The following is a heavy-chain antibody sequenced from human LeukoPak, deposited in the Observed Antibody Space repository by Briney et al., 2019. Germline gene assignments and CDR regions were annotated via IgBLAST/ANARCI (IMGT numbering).Heavy chain of an antibody. CDR1: GFTFSSYA. J-gene: IGHJ4*02. V-gene: IGHV3-23*01. CDR2: ISGSGGST. Sequence: AGGSLRLSCAASGFTFSSYAMSWVRQAPGKGLEWVSAISGSGGSTYYADSVKGRFTISRDNSKNTLYLQMNSLRAEDTAIYYCARAGYSYGTPFDYWGQGTLVTVSS. D-gene: IGHD5-18*01. CDR3: ARAGYSYGTPFDY.